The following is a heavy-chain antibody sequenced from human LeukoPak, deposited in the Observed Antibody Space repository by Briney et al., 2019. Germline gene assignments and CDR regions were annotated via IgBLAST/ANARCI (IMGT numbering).Heavy chain of an antibody. CDR3: ARKNPGLNPFDF. D-gene: IGHD1-14*01. V-gene: IGHV3-23*01. CDR1: GFTFNTYA. J-gene: IGHJ4*02. Sequence: GGSLRLSCAASGFTFNTYAMRWVRQAPGKGLEWVSGISSSGGDTPYADSVKGRFTISRDNSKNTLYLQMSSLRAEDTAMYYCARKNPGLNPFDFWGQGTLVTVSS. CDR2: ISSSGGDT.